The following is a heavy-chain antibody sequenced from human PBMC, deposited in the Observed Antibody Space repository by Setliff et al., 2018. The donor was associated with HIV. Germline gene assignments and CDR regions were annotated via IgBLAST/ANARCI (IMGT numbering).Heavy chain of an antibody. Sequence: SETLSLTCTVSGGSISNSRYYWSWIRQPPGKGLEWIGYIYYNGNTKYNPSLKSRVTISIDTSKNKFSLKLNSVTAADTAVYYCGRLSGLPGVWANDHWGQGTLVTVSS. CDR3: GRLSGLPGVWANDH. CDR2: IYYNGNT. J-gene: IGHJ4*02. CDR1: GGSISNSRYY. D-gene: IGHD3-10*01. V-gene: IGHV4-61*01.